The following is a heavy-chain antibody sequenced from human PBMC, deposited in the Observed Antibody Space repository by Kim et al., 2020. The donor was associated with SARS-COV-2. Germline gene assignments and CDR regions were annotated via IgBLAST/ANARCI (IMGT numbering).Heavy chain of an antibody. CDR3: TRSYNDYGDYEFDY. CDR2: IRSKANSYAT. Sequence: GGSLRLSCAASGFTFSGSAMHWVRQASGKGLEWVGRIRSKANSYATAYAASVKGRFTISRDDSKNTAYLQMNSLKTEDTAVYYCTRSYNDYGDYEFDYWGQGTLVTVSS. CDR1: GFTFSGSA. J-gene: IGHJ4*02. D-gene: IGHD4-17*01. V-gene: IGHV3-73*01.